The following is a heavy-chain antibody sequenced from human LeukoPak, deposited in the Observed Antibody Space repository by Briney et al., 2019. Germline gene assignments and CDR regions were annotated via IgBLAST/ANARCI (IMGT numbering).Heavy chain of an antibody. CDR2: INHSGST. CDR1: GGSISSSSYY. CDR3: AAMIGYFDY. J-gene: IGHJ4*02. V-gene: IGHV4-39*07. Sequence: PSETLSLTCTVSGGSISSSSYYWGWIRQPPGKGLEWIGEINHSGSTNYNPSLKSRVSISRDTSKNQFSLKLNSVTAADTAVYYCAAMIGYFDYWGQGILVTVSS. D-gene: IGHD3-22*01.